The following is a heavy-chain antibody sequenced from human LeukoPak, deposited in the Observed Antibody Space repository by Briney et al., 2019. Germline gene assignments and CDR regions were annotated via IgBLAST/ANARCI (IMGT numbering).Heavy chain of an antibody. D-gene: IGHD2-2*01. Sequence: IPSGTLSLTCAVSGGSISSSNWWSWVRQPPGKGLEWIGEIYHSGSTNYNPSLKSRVTISVDKSKNQFSLKLSSVTAADTAVYYCARDQPGTVGPGGSSTSGYWYFDLWGRGTLVTVSS. J-gene: IGHJ2*01. V-gene: IGHV4-4*02. CDR3: ARDQPGTVGPGGSSTSGYWYFDL. CDR1: GGSISSSNW. CDR2: IYHSGST.